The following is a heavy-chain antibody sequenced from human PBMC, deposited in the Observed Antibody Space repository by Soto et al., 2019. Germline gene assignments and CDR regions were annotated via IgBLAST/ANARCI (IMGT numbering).Heavy chain of an antibody. J-gene: IGHJ4*02. D-gene: IGHD3-10*01. Sequence: QVQLQESGPGLVKPSGTLSLTCAVSGASISSSNWWSWVRQPPGKGLEWIGEIYHSGSTNYNPSRKSRGSMSVYQTRKQFRMKLSSVTAAGTAVYYCARRWGEGRGGYWGQGALVSVSS. CDR2: IYHSGST. CDR1: GASISSSNW. V-gene: IGHV4-4*02. CDR3: ARRWGEGRGGY.